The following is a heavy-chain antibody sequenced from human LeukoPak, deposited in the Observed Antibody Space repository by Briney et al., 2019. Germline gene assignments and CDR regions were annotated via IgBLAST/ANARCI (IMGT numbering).Heavy chain of an antibody. J-gene: IGHJ4*02. CDR1: GGSISSGGYY. CDR2: IYYSGST. V-gene: IGHV4-31*03. Sequence: SETLSLTCTVSGGSISSGGYYWSWTRQHTGKGLEWIGYIYYSGSTYYNPSLKSRVSMSVDASKAQFSLNLSSVTAADTAVYYCARAPIFGVAYFDYWGQGSLVTVSS. D-gene: IGHD3-3*01. CDR3: ARAPIFGVAYFDY.